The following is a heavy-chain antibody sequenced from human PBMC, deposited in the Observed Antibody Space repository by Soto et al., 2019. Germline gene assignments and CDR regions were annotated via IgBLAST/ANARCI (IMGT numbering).Heavy chain of an antibody. CDR3: ARVRFLEWYFDY. CDR2: IYYSGST. V-gene: IGHV4-59*01. J-gene: IGHJ4*02. Sequence: NPSETLSLTCTVSGGSISSYYWSWIRQPPGKGLEWIGYIYYSGSTNYNPSLKSRVTISVDTSKNQFSLMLSSVTAADTAVYSCARVRFLEWYFDYWGPGTLVTVSS. D-gene: IGHD3-3*01. CDR1: GGSISSYY.